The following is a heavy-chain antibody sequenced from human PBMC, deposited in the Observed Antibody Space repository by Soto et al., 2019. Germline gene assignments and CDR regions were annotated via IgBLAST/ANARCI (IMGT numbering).Heavy chain of an antibody. D-gene: IGHD2-15*01. Sequence: SETLSLTCTVSGGSISSYYWSWIRQPPGKGLEWIGYIYYSGSTNYNPPLKSRVTISVDTSKNQFSLKLSSVTAADTAVYYCARQPPRQAADWGQGTLVTVPS. V-gene: IGHV4-59*08. CDR2: IYYSGST. CDR3: ARQPPRQAAD. CDR1: GGSISSYY. J-gene: IGHJ4*02.